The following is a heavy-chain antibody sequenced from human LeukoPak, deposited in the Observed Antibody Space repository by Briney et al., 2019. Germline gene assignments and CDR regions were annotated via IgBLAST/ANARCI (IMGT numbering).Heavy chain of an antibody. J-gene: IGHJ4*02. Sequence: SETLSLTCTVSGGSMSSSSYYWGWIRQPPGKGLEWIGSIYYSGSTYYNPSLKSRVNISVDTSKNQFSLKLSSVTAADTAVYYCAREAYCGGDCYSGDYWGQGTLVTVSS. CDR3: AREAYCGGDCYSGDY. CDR2: IYYSGST. V-gene: IGHV4-39*02. D-gene: IGHD2-21*02. CDR1: GGSMSSSSYY.